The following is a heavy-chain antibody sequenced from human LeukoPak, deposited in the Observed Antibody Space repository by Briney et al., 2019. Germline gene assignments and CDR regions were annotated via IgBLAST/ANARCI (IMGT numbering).Heavy chain of an antibody. V-gene: IGHV4-59*01. J-gene: IGHJ6*02. Sequence: SETLSLTCVVSGGSISPYYWSWIRQSPGKGLEWIGYIDPSGSTSYNPSLKSRVTIFVDTSKNLFSLILTSVTASDTAIYYCARDHWLLSSNTWYYYGMDTWGQGTTVTVSS. CDR1: GGSISPYY. D-gene: IGHD3-9*01. CDR2: IDPSGST. CDR3: ARDHWLLSSNTWYYYGMDT.